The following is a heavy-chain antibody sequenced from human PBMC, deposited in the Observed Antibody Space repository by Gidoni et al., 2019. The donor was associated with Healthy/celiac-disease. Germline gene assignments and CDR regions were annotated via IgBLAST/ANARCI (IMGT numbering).Heavy chain of an antibody. CDR1: GGPISSSSYY. J-gene: IGHJ4*02. CDR3: ARARPKYCSGGSCYVDY. V-gene: IGHV4-39*07. Sequence: QLQLQESGPGLVTPSETLSLTCTVSGGPISSSSYYWGWIRQPPGKGLEWIGSIYSSGSTYYNPSLKSRVTISVDTSKNQFSLKLSSVTAADTAVYYCARARPKYCSGGSCYVDYWGQGTLVTVSS. CDR2: IYSSGST. D-gene: IGHD2-15*01.